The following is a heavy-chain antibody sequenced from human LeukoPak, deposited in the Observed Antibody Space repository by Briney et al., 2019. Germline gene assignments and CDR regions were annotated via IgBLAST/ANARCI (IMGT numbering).Heavy chain of an antibody. D-gene: IGHD2-21*02. CDR1: GYTFTSYG. CDR3: ASLGGDCYSCMSD. J-gene: IGHJ4*02. V-gene: IGHV1-18*01. CDR2: ISAYNGNT. Sequence: GASVTVSFTASGYTFTSYGISWVRQAPRQGLEWMGWISAYNGNTNYAQKLQGRVTMTTDTSTSTAYMELRSLRSDDTAVYYCASLGGDCYSCMSDWGQGTLVTVSS.